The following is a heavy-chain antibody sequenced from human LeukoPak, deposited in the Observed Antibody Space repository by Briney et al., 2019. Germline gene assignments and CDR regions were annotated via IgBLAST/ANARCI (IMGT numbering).Heavy chain of an antibody. CDR1: GGSISSYY. V-gene: IGHV4-59*08. J-gene: IGHJ3*02. CDR2: IYYSGST. Sequence: SETLSLTCTVSGGSISSYYRSWIRQPPGKGLEWIGYIYYSGSTNYNPSLKSRVTISVDTSKNQFSLKLSSVTAADTAVYYCARRGPPGAFDIWGQGTMVTVSS. CDR3: ARRGPPGAFDI.